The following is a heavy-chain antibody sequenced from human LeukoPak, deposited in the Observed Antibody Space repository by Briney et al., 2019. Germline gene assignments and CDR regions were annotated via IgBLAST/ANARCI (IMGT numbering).Heavy chain of an antibody. CDR1: GFTFSSYS. CDR3: AIVSSVAGINY. J-gene: IGHJ4*02. D-gene: IGHD6-19*01. Sequence: PGGSLRLSCAASGFTFSSYSMNWVRQAPGKGLEWVSYISSSSTIYYADSVKGRFTISRDNAKNSLYLQMNSLRAEDTAVYYCAIVSSVAGINYWGQGTLVTVSS. CDR2: ISSSSTI. V-gene: IGHV3-48*01.